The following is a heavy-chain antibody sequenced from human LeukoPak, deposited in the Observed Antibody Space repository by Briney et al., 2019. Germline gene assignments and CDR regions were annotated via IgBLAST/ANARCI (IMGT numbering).Heavy chain of an antibody. D-gene: IGHD6-19*01. CDR3: ARDWGGRSAVAGTFDY. Sequence: GGSLRLSCAVSGFTFSSYSMNWVRQAPGKGLEWVANIKQDGSEKYYVDSVKGRFTISRDNAKNSLYLQMNSLRAEDTAVYYCARDWGGRSAVAGTFDYWGQGTLVTVSS. V-gene: IGHV3-7*01. J-gene: IGHJ4*02. CDR2: IKQDGSEK. CDR1: GFTFSSYS.